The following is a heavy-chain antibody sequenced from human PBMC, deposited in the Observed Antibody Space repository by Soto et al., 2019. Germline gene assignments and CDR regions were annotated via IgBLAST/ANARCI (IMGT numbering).Heavy chain of an antibody. Sequence: GGSLRVSCAASGFTFSSYAMSWVLQAPGKGLEWVAVISGGGSSKYYADSVKGRFTISRDNSKNTLYLQMNSLRAEDTAVYYCARDESIAALDYWGQGTLVTVSS. CDR3: ARDESIAALDY. V-gene: IGHV3-30-3*01. D-gene: IGHD6-6*01. J-gene: IGHJ4*02. CDR1: GFTFSSYA. CDR2: ISGGGSSK.